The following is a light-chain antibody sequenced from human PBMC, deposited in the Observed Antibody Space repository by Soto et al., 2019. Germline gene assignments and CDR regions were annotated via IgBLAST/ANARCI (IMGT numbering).Light chain of an antibody. J-gene: IGKJ1*01. V-gene: IGKV1-9*01. Sequence: IRLTQSPSFLSASVGDRVTIPCRASQGISSYLAWYQQKPGKAPKLLISTASTLQSGVPSRFSGSGSGTEFTLTIISLQPEDFVPYYCQQPNNYPRPFGEGTKV. CDR3: QQPNNYPRP. CDR2: TAS. CDR1: QGISSY.